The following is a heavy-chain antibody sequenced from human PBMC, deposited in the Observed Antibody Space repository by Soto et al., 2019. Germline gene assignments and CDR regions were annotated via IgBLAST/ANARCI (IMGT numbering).Heavy chain of an antibody. Sequence: SETLSLTCAVYGGSFSGYYWTWIRQPPGTGLEWIGEINHSGSTNYNPSLKSRVTISVDTSKNQFSLKLTSVTAADTAVYYCARDKGIVPYYYDGSGKGYYFDSWGQGTLVTVSS. CDR1: GGSFSGYY. CDR2: INHSGST. CDR3: ARDKGIVPYYYDGSGKGYYFDS. V-gene: IGHV4-34*01. D-gene: IGHD3-22*01. J-gene: IGHJ4*02.